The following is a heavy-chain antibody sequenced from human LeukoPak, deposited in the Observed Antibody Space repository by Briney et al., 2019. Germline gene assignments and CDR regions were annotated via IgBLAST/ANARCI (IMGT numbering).Heavy chain of an antibody. CDR3: SRGGLAHPFDL. V-gene: IGHV3-74*01. J-gene: IGHJ3*01. Sequence: GGSLRLSRAASVLTFITFWMHSVGQTAGTERVWVSRIDNDGSSTIYADPVKGRFTISRDNAKNTVSLQINKLPAADTGGYHFSRGGLAHPFDLWGEGTMVTVSS. CDR1: VLTFITFW. CDR2: IDNDGSST.